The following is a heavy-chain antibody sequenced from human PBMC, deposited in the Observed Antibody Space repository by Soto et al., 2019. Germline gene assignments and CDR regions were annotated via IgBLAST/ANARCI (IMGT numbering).Heavy chain of an antibody. D-gene: IGHD1-1*01. Sequence: GGSLRLSCAASGFTFSSYWMHWVRQAPGKGLVWVSRISNDGSSTSYADSVKGRFTISRDNAKNTLYLQINSLRAEDTALYYCARGRDGHNDYWGQGTLVTASS. CDR3: ARGRDGHNDY. V-gene: IGHV3-74*01. CDR2: ISNDGSST. J-gene: IGHJ4*02. CDR1: GFTFSSYW.